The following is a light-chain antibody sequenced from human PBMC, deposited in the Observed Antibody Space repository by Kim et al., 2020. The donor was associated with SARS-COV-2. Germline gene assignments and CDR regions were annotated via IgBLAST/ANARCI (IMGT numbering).Light chain of an antibody. Sequence: VSPVQTASITCSGDKLVDKYACWYQQKPGHSPVLVIYQDSKRPSGIPERFSGSNSGNTATLTISGTQAMDEADYYCQAWDSSTAWVFGGGTQLTVL. CDR3: QAWDSSTAWV. V-gene: IGLV3-1*01. CDR1: KLVDKY. CDR2: QDS. J-gene: IGLJ2*01.